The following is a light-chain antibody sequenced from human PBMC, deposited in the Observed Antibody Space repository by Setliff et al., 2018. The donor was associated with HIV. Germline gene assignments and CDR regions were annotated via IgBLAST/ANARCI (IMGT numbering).Light chain of an antibody. CDR1: SSDVGLYNF. CDR3: SSFRTSRKFV. V-gene: IGLV2-14*01. J-gene: IGLJ1*01. Sequence: QSVLPQPASVSGSPGQSITISCTGTSSDVGLYNFVSWYQQHPGKVPKLIIYDVTNRPSGISHRFSGAKSGNTASLTISGLQADDEADYYCSSFRTSRKFVFGTGTKVTV. CDR2: DVT.